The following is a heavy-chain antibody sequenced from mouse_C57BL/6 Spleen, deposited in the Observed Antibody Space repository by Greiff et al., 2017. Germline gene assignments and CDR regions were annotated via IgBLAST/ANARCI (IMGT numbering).Heavy chain of an antibody. V-gene: IGHV1-69*02. J-gene: IGHJ3*01. D-gene: IGHD2-3*01. CDR1: GYAFTSSW. CDR2: IDPSDRYT. CDR3: ARDDGCCALFAY. Sequence: QVQLQQPGAELVKPGASVKLSCKASGYAFTSSWMNWVKQRPGQGLEWIGEIDPSDRYTNYNQKFKGKATLTVDKSSSTAYMQLSSLTSEDSAVYYCARDDGCCALFAYWGQGTLVTVSA.